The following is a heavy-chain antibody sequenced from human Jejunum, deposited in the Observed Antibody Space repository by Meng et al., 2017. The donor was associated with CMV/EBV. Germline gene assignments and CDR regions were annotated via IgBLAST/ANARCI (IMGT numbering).Heavy chain of an antibody. CDR1: GFSFRTYR. CDR2: ISTTSDTT. J-gene: IGHJ4*02. CDR3: ASGLDPPFDY. Sequence: CAASGFSFRTYRMRWVRQAPGKGLEWISYISTTSDTTYYADSVQGRFTISRDNARNSLFLQMNSLRAEDTAVYFCASGLDPPFDYWGQGILVTVSS. V-gene: IGHV3-48*04.